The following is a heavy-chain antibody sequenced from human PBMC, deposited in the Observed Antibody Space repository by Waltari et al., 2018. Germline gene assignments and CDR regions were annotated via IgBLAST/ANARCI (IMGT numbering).Heavy chain of an antibody. J-gene: IGHJ4*02. D-gene: IGHD3-10*01. Sequence: QVQLQQWGAGLLKPSETLSLTCAVYGGSFSGYYWSWIRQPPGKGLEWIGDINHSGSTNYYRSLKSRVTISVDTSKNQFSLKLSSVTAAETAVYYCARGASMVRGVNDYWGQGTLVTVSS. V-gene: IGHV4-34*01. CDR2: INHSGST. CDR3: ARGASMVRGVNDY. CDR1: GGSFSGYY.